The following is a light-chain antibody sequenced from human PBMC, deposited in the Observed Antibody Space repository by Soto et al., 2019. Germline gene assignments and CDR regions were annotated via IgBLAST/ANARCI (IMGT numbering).Light chain of an antibody. V-gene: IGLV1-40*01. CDR1: SSNIGAGYD. CDR2: GNS. Sequence: QSVLTQPPSVSGAPGQRVTISCTGSSSNIGAGYDVHWYQQLPGTAPKLLIYGNSNRPSGVPDRFSGSKSGTSASLAITGLQAEDEADYYCQSYDISLSGSVFGGGTKRTV. CDR3: QSYDISLSGSV. J-gene: IGLJ2*01.